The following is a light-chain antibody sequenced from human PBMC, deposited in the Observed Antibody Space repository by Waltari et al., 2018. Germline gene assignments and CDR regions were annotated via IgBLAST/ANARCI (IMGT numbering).Light chain of an antibody. CDR1: SSDVGRHTF. CDR2: DVN. V-gene: IGLV2-14*03. J-gene: IGLJ2*01. CDR3: SSFTSSNTVV. Sequence: QSALTQPASVSGSPGQSSTISCTGTSSDVGRHTFVSWYQQHPGKAPKLIIYDVNKWPSGISNRFSGSKSGNTASLTISGLQAEDEADYYCSSFTSSNTVVFGGGTKLTVL.